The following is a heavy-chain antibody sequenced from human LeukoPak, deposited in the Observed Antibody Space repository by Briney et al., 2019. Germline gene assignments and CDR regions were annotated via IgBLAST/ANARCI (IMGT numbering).Heavy chain of an antibody. CDR3: AKRGYYYDSSAYYYFDY. Sequence: GGSLRLSCAASGLTFSSYGMSWVRQAPGKGLEWVSTITGTGGTTYYADSVKGRFTISRDNSMDTLYLQMNSLRPEDTAVYYCAKRGYYYDSSAYYYFDYWGQGTLVTVSS. J-gene: IGHJ4*02. D-gene: IGHD3-22*01. CDR2: ITGTGGTT. V-gene: IGHV3-23*01. CDR1: GLTFSSYG.